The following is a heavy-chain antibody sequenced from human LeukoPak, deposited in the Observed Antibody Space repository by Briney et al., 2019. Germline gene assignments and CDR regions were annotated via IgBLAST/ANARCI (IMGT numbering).Heavy chain of an antibody. CDR3: ARDHPGDGPGPFDY. J-gene: IGHJ4*02. V-gene: IGHV3-21*01. CDR1: GGSISSYY. Sequence: PPETLSLTCTVSGGSISSYYWSWVRQAPGKGLEWVSSISSSSSYIYYADSVKGRFTISRDNAKNSLYLQMNSLRAEDTAVYYCARDHPGDGPGPFDYWGQGTLVTVSS. CDR2: ISSSSSYI. D-gene: IGHD1-26*01.